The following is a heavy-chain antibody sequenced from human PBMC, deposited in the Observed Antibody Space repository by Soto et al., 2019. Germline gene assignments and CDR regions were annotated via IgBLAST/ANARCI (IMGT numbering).Heavy chain of an antibody. CDR1: GYTFTSDG. V-gene: IGHV1-18*01. Sequence: AADRVSCKASGYTFTSDGISWVRQAPGQGPEWIGWISAYNGNTNYAQKLQGRVTMTTDTSTSTAYMELRSLRSDDTAVYYCARDLQKGLGYYDSSGPPAFDIWGQGTMFTVSS. CDR2: ISAYNGNT. J-gene: IGHJ3*02. CDR3: ARDLQKGLGYYDSSGPPAFDI. D-gene: IGHD3-22*01.